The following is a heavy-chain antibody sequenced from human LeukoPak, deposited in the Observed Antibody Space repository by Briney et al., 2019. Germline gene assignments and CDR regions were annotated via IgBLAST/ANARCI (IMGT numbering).Heavy chain of an antibody. J-gene: IGHJ4*02. D-gene: IGHD5-18*01. CDR3: ARGGTAMALFDY. V-gene: IGHV4-59*08. Sequence: PSETLSLTCTVSGGSISSYYWSWIRQPPGKGLEWIGYIYYSGSTNYNPSLKSRVTISVDTSKNQFSLKLSSVTAADTAVYYCARGGTAMALFDYWGQGTLVTVSS. CDR1: GGSISSYY. CDR2: IYYSGST.